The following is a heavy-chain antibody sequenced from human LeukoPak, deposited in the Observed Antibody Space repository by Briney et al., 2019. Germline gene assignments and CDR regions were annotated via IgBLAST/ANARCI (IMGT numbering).Heavy chain of an antibody. Sequence: PGRSLRLSCAASGFTFSSYGMHWVRRAPGKGLEWVAVIWYDGSNKYYADSVKGRFTISRDNSKNTLYLQMSSLRAEDTAVYYCARVAYCSSTSCYVLDYWGQGTLVTVSS. CDR1: GFTFSSYG. V-gene: IGHV3-33*01. J-gene: IGHJ4*02. CDR2: IWYDGSNK. CDR3: ARVAYCSSTSCYVLDY. D-gene: IGHD2-2*01.